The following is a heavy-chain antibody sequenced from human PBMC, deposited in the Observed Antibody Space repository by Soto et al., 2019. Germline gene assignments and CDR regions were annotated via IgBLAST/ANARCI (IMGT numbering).Heavy chain of an antibody. CDR1: GYTFTSYG. V-gene: IGHV1-18*01. J-gene: IGHJ6*02. D-gene: IGHD3-10*01. CDR2: ISAYNGNT. CDR3: ARVLFWRGSGSYYYYYGMDV. Sequence: ASVKVSCKASGYTFTSYGISWVRQAPGQGLEWMGWISAYNGNTNYAQKLQGRVTMTTDTSTSTAYMELRSLRSDDTAVYYFARVLFWRGSGSYYYYYGMDVWGQGTTVTVSS.